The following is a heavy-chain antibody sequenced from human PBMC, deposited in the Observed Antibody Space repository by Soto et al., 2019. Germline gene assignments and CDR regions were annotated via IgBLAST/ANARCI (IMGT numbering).Heavy chain of an antibody. J-gene: IGHJ3*02. CDR2: ISGSGGST. V-gene: IGHV3-23*01. D-gene: IGHD3-3*01. Sequence: EVQLLESGGGLVQPGGSLRLSCAASGFTFSSYAMSWVRQAPGKGLEWASAISGSGGSTYYADSVKGRFTISRDNSKNTLYLQMNSLRAEDTAVYYCAKDTNYDFWSGYTNAFDIWGQGTMVTVSS. CDR1: GFTFSSYA. CDR3: AKDTNYDFWSGYTNAFDI.